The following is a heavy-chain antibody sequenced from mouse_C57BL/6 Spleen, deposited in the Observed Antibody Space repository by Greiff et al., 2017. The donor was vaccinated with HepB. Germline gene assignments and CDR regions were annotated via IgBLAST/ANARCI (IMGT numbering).Heavy chain of an antibody. J-gene: IGHJ2*01. D-gene: IGHD1-2*01. V-gene: IGHV3-2*02. Sequence: DVQLQESGPGLVKPSQSLSLTCTVTGYSITSGYGWNWIRQFPGNKLEWMGYISYSGSTNYKPSLKKSRIPITRDTSKNQFFLQLNSVTTEDTATYYCARTARIKYWGQGTTLTVSS. CDR1: GYSITSGYG. CDR3: ARTARIKY. CDR2: ISYSGST.